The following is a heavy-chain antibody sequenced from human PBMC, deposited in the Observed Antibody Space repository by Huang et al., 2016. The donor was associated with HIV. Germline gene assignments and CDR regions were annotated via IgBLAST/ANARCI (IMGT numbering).Heavy chain of an antibody. D-gene: IGHD3-22*01. CDR2: IKNDGNKK. J-gene: IGHJ4*02. Sequence: VELLEAGGGVVKHGGSLKLSCGTSGFILSHYGMHWVRQVPGEGLGLGKCIKNDGNKKYYWDVVECRFTVGRDNSNNTVVLQMRSLRPDDTAIYYCVRVDYYDSRGYHPGYFDYWGRGALVTVSS. V-gene: IGHV3-30*02. CDR1: GFILSHYG. CDR3: VRVDYYDSRGYHPGYFDY.